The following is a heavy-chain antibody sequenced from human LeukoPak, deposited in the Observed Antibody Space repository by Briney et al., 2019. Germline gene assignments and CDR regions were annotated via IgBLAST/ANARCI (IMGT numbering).Heavy chain of an antibody. CDR3: ARAWTLDY. Sequence: QTGGSLRLSCAASGFTFNIYAMNWVRQAPGKGLEWVSGISGSGRTYYADSEKGRFTISRDTSKNTLYLQMNSPRAEDTAVYYCARAWTLDYWGQGTLVTVSS. CDR2: ISGSGRT. J-gene: IGHJ4*02. CDR1: GFTFNIYA. D-gene: IGHD3/OR15-3a*01. V-gene: IGHV3-23*01.